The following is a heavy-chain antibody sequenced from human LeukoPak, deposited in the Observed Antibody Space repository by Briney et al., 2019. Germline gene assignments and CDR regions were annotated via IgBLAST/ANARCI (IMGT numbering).Heavy chain of an antibody. Sequence: SVKVSCKASGGTFSSYAIGWVRQAPGQGLEWMGGIIPMFRTPKYAQKFQGRVTITTDEFTSTEYMELSSLGPEDTAVYYCASGDYCSNTSCYNGAFDIWGQGTMVTVSS. CDR1: GGTFSSYA. D-gene: IGHD2-2*01. CDR2: IIPMFRTP. V-gene: IGHV1-69*05. CDR3: ASGDYCSNTSCYNGAFDI. J-gene: IGHJ3*02.